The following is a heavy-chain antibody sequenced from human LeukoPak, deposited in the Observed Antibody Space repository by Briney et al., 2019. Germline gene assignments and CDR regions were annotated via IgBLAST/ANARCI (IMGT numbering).Heavy chain of an antibody. CDR3: ARGDYVWGSYRYSNAFDI. CDR2: IYYSGST. D-gene: IGHD3-16*02. J-gene: IGHJ3*02. CDR1: GGSISSYY. V-gene: IGHV4-59*01. Sequence: SETLSLTCTVSGGSISSYYWSWIRQPPGKGLEWIGYIYYSGSTNYNPSLKSRVTISVDTPKNQFSLKLSSVTAADTAVYYCARGDYVWGSYRYSNAFDIWGQGTMVTVSS.